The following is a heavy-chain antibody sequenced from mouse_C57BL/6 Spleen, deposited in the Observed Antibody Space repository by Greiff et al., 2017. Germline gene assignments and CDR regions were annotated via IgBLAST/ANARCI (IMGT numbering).Heavy chain of an antibody. V-gene: IGHV1-82*01. CDR2: IYPGDGDT. CDR3: AREGGSYFDV. CDR1: GYAFSSSW. Sequence: QVQLKESGPELVKPGASVKISCKASGYAFSSSWMNWVKQRPGKGLEWIGRIYPGDGDTNYNGKFKGKATLTADKSSSTAYMQLSSLTSEDSAVYFCAREGGSYFDVWGTGTTVTVSS. J-gene: IGHJ1*03.